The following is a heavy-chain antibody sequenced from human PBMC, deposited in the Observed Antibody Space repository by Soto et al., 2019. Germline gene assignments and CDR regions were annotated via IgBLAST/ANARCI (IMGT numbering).Heavy chain of an antibody. Sequence: GESLKISCKGSGYSFTTYWLAWVRQMPGKGLEYMGIIYPGDSDSRYSPALQGQVTISADKSINTAYLQWTSLKASDTAIYYCARSRVSTPRLEDPFDIWGQGTRVTVSS. CDR2: IYPGDSDS. CDR3: ARSRVSTPRLEDPFDI. V-gene: IGHV5-51*01. CDR1: GYSFTTYW. D-gene: IGHD5-12*01. J-gene: IGHJ3*02.